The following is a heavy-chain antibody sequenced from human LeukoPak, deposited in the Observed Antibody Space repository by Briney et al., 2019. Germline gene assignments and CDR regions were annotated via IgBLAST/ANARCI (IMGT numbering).Heavy chain of an antibody. CDR2: ISAYNGNT. CDR1: GYTFTSYG. CDR3: ARDLYDSSGYPVPFDY. D-gene: IGHD3-22*01. J-gene: IGHJ4*02. Sequence: ASVKVSCKASGYTFTSYGISWVRQAPGQGLEWMGWISAYNGNTNYAQKLQGRVTMTTDTSTSTAYMELRSLRSDDTAVYYCARDLYDSSGYPVPFDYWGQGTLVTVSS. V-gene: IGHV1-18*01.